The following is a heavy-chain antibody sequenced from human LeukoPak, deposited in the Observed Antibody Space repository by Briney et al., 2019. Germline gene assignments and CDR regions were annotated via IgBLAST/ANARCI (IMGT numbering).Heavy chain of an antibody. Sequence: SSETLSLTCTVSGGSISSGSYYWSWIRQPAGKGLEWIGRIYTSGSTNYNPSLKSRVTISVDTSKNQFSLKLSSVTAADTAVYYCARDLMGIAYRGAFYYWGQGTLVTVSS. CDR1: GGSISSGSYY. D-gene: IGHD6-13*01. CDR2: IYTSGST. CDR3: ARDLMGIAYRGAFYY. V-gene: IGHV4-61*02. J-gene: IGHJ4*02.